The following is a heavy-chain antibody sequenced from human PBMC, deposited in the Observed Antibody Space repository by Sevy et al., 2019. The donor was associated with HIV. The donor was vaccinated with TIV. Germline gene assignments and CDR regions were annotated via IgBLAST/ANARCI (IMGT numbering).Heavy chain of an antibody. Sequence: GGSLRLSCVVSGFSLSTYAMSWVRLAPGKGLEWVSSMSSSGGSRYYVDSVKGRFTISRDISKNTLYLQMNTLRDDDTAIYYCAKVNTSGWSSDDAFDIWGQGTMVTVSS. D-gene: IGHD6-19*01. CDR3: AKVNTSGWSSDDAFDI. CDR1: GFSLSTYA. J-gene: IGHJ3*02. V-gene: IGHV3-23*01. CDR2: MSSSGGSR.